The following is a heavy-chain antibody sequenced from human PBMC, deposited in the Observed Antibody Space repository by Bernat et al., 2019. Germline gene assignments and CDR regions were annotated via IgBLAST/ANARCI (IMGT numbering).Heavy chain of an antibody. CDR2: IKQDGSEK. CDR3: ARVITGVRWYFDL. CDR1: GFTFSSYW. V-gene: IGHV3-7*01. D-gene: IGHD3-22*01. J-gene: IGHJ2*01. Sequence: EVQLVESGGGLVQPGGSLRLSCAASGFTFSSYWMSWVRQAPGKGLEWVANIKQDGSEKYYVDSVKGRFTISRDNDKNSLYLQMNSLRAEDAAVYYCARVITGVRWYFDLWGRGTLVTVSS.